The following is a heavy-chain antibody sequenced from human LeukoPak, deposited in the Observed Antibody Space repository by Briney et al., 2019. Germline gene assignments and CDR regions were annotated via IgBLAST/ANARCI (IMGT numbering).Heavy chain of an antibody. CDR2: ISGGGGST. J-gene: IGHJ4*02. CDR1: GFTFSSYG. Sequence: PGGSLRLSCAASGFTFSSYGMSWVRQAPGKGLEWVSAISGGGGSTYYADSVKGRFTISRDNSKNTLYLQMNSLRAEDTAVYYCAKDRRPTVTTYWGQGTLVTVSS. V-gene: IGHV3-23*01. CDR3: AKDRRPTVTTY. D-gene: IGHD4-17*01.